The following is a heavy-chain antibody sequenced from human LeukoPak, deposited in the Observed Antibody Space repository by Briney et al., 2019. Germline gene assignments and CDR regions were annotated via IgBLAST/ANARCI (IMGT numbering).Heavy chain of an antibody. Sequence: SVKVSCKGSGYTFTNYAVHWVRQAPGQRLEWLGWINPGNGDTKYSQNFQGRVTVTSDTSAATAYVELNSLTSEDTAVYYCARERWHCRVNCYSVYYYALDVWGQGTTVTVSS. D-gene: IGHD2-15*01. V-gene: IGHV1-3*01. CDR3: ARERWHCRVNCYSVYYYALDV. CDR1: GYTFTNYA. CDR2: INPGNGDT. J-gene: IGHJ6*02.